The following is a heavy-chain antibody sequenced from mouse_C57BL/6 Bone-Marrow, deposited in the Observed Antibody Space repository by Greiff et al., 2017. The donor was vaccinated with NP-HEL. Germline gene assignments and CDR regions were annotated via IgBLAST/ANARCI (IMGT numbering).Heavy chain of an antibody. CDR2: INPNNGGT. CDR1: GYTFTDYN. Sequence: VQLKQSGPELVKPGASVKMSCKASGYTFTDYNMHWVKQSHGKSLEWIGYINPNNGGTSYNQKFKGKATLTVNKSSSTAYMELRSLTSEDSAVYYCAHVYYAMDYWGQGTSVTVSS. V-gene: IGHV1-22*01. CDR3: AHVYYAMDY. J-gene: IGHJ4*01.